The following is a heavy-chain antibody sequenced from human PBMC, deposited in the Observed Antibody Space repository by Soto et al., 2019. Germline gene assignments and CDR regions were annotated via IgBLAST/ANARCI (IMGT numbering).Heavy chain of an antibody. J-gene: IGHJ6*03. CDR2: IYYSGST. CDR3: ARHNHLRYTHRGTVKKNYYRDV. CDR1: GGSISSYY. V-gene: IGHV4-59*08. Sequence: SETLSLTCTVSGGSISSYYWSWIRQPPGKGLEWIGYIYYSGSTNYNPSLKSRVTISVDTSKNQFSLKLSSVTAADTAVYYCARHNHLRYTHRGTVKKNYYRDVWGKGTTVTVPS. D-gene: IGHD1-1*01.